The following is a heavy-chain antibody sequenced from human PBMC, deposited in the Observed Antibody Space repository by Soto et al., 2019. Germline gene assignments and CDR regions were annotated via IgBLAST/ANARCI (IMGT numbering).Heavy chain of an antibody. J-gene: IGHJ6*02. CDR3: SRESGQLGNHYGVDV. CDR2: INPNGGGT. CDR1: GYTFTGHY. V-gene: IGHV1-2*02. D-gene: IGHD6-13*01. Sequence: ASVKVSCKASGYTFTGHYMHWVRQAPGQGLEWMGWINPNGGGTKYAHKFQGRVTMTRDTSISTAYMELSSLRSDDTAVYYCSRESGQLGNHYGVDVWGQGTAVTVSS.